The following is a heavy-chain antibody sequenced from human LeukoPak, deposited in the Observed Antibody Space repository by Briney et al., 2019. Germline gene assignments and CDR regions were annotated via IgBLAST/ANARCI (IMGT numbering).Heavy chain of an antibody. CDR2: INPSGGST. J-gene: IGHJ4*02. D-gene: IGHD2-2*01. V-gene: IGHV1-46*01. CDR1: GYTFTSYY. Sequence: ASVKVSCKASGYTFTSYYMHWVRQAPGQGLEWMGIINPSGGSTSYAQKFQGGVTMTRDTSTSTVYMELSSLRSEDTAVYYCARGPLNIVVVPAAIGNFDYWGQGTLVTVSS. CDR3: ARGPLNIVVVPAAIGNFDY.